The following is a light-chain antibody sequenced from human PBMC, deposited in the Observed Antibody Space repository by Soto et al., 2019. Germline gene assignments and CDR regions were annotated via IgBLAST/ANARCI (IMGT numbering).Light chain of an antibody. Sequence: QSALTQLPSASGAPGQSVTISCIGTSSDVGAYNFVSWYQQHPGKVPKLMIYEVNKRPSGVPDRFSGSKSGNTASLTVSGLQAEDEADYYCSSHGGSNAFYVFGTGTKVTVL. CDR2: EVN. CDR3: SSHGGSNAFYV. CDR1: SSDVGAYNF. V-gene: IGLV2-8*01. J-gene: IGLJ1*01.